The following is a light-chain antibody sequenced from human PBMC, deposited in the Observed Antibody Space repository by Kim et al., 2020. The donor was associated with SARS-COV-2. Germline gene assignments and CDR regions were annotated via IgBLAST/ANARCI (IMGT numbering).Light chain of an antibody. CDR3: QQSYGLPIT. Sequence: ASVGDRVSITCRASQSITTSLHWYQQKPGKAPKLLIFRASTLQSGVPSRFSGSGSGTDFTLTISTLQPEDCATYYCQQSYGLPITFGQGTRLEIK. CDR1: QSITTS. CDR2: RAS. J-gene: IGKJ5*01. V-gene: IGKV1-39*01.